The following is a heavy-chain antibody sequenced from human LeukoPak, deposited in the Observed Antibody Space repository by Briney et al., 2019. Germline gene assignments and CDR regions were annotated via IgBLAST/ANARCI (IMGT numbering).Heavy chain of an antibody. Sequence: PSETLSLTCTVSGGSISSYYWSWIRQPPGKGLEWIGYIYYSGSTNYNPSLKSRVTISVDTSKNQFSLKLNSVTAADTAVYYCARCVFGELCLYFDYWGQGTLVTVSS. CDR3: ARCVFGELCLYFDY. V-gene: IGHV4-59*08. D-gene: IGHD3-10*02. J-gene: IGHJ4*02. CDR2: IYYSGST. CDR1: GGSISSYY.